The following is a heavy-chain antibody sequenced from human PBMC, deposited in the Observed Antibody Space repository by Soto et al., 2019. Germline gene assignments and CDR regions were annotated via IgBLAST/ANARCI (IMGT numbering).Heavy chain of an antibody. V-gene: IGHV1-69*04. CDR1: GYTFTSYY. D-gene: IGHD6-13*01. CDR3: ARDVDGSSWNY. Sequence: EASVKVSCKASGYTFTSYYMHWVRQAPGQGLEWMGRIIPILGIANYAQKFQGRVTITADKSTSTAYMELSSLRSEDTAVYYCARDVDGSSWNYWGQGTLVTVSS. CDR2: IIPILGIA. J-gene: IGHJ4*02.